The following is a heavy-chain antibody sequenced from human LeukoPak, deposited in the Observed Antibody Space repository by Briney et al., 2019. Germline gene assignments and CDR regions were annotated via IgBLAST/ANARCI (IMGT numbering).Heavy chain of an antibody. D-gene: IGHD3-16*01. CDR1: GFIFSSYG. V-gene: IGHV3-23*01. CDR3: AKAWGYFDY. CDR2: ISGSGGST. Sequence: PGGSLRLSCAAAGFIFSSYGMSWVRQAPGKGLEWVSAISGSGGSTYYADSVKGRFTISRDNSKNTLYLQMNSLRAEDTAVYYCAKAWGYFDYWGQGTLVTVSS. J-gene: IGHJ4*02.